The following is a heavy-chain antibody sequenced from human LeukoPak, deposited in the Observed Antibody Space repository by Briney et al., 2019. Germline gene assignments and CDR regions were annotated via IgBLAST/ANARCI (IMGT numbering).Heavy chain of an antibody. J-gene: IGHJ6*03. Sequence: PGGSLRLSCAASGFTFSSFSMHWVRQAPGTGLECVAYINNSGKIIYYADSVKGRFAISRDNAKNSVYLQMNSLRDGDTAVYYCVRGYFYYMDVWGKGTTVTVSS. CDR1: GFTFSSFS. V-gene: IGHV3-48*02. D-gene: IGHD2-21*01. CDR3: VRGYFYYMDV. CDR2: INNSGKII.